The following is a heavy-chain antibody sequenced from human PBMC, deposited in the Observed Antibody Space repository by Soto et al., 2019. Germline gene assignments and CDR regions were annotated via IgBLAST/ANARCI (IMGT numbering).Heavy chain of an antibody. Sequence: QVQLQESGPGLVKPSQTLSLTCSVSGGSISSGDYYWSWIRQPPGKGLEWIGYIYYRGSTYYNSSLKSRLTISVDTSKNQFSLKLSSVTAADTAVYYCARVGSSIATRPFDYWGQGTLVTVSS. CDR2: IYYRGST. V-gene: IGHV4-30-4*01. J-gene: IGHJ4*02. CDR3: ARVGSSIATRPFDY. D-gene: IGHD6-6*01. CDR1: GGSISSGDYY.